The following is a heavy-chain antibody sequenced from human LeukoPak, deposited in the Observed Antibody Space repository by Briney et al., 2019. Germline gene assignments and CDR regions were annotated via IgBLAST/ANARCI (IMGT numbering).Heavy chain of an antibody. D-gene: IGHD3-3*01. Sequence: SETLSLTCAVYDGSFSGYYWSWIRQPPGKGLEWIGEINHSGSTNYNPSLKSRVTISVDTSKNQFSLKLSSVTAADTAVYYCARVCYDFWSGYYRTNWFDPWGQGTLVTVSS. CDR1: DGSFSGYY. CDR2: INHSGST. CDR3: ARVCYDFWSGYYRTNWFDP. J-gene: IGHJ5*02. V-gene: IGHV4-34*01.